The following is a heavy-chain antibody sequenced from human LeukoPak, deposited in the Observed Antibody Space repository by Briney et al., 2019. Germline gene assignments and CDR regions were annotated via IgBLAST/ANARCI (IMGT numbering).Heavy chain of an antibody. CDR2: IGIRGDT. CDR1: GFNFIDYD. D-gene: IGHD6-19*01. V-gene: IGHV3-13*01. Sequence: GGSLRLSCVASGFNFIDYDMHWVRQVMGKGLEWVSAIGIRGDTHYSGSVKGRFTISRENAESSLYLQMNSLRAEDTAVYYCARGGIQVSGIDEFDYWGQGTLVTVSS. CDR3: ARGGIQVSGIDEFDY. J-gene: IGHJ4*02.